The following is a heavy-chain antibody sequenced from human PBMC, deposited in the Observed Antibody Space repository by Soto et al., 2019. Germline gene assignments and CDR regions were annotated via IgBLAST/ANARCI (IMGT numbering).Heavy chain of an antibody. J-gene: IGHJ4*02. Sequence: SETLSLTCTVSGGSISSGGYYWSWIRQHPGKGLEWIGYIYYSGSTYYNPSLKSRVTISVDTSKNQFSLKLSSVTAADTAVYYCARHRYSGYDRLTSDYWGQGTLVTVSS. CDR2: IYYSGST. D-gene: IGHD5-12*01. V-gene: IGHV4-31*03. CDR3: ARHRYSGYDRLTSDY. CDR1: GGSISSGGYY.